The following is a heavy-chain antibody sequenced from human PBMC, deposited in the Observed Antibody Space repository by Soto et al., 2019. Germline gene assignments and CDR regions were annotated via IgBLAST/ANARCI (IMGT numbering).Heavy chain of an antibody. Sequence: PGGSLRLSCAASGFTFSSYSMNWVRQAPGKGLEWVSYISRSSSTIYYADPVKGRFTISRDNAKNSLYLQMNSLRDEDTAVYYCARDHSGYDFLDYWGQGTLVTVSS. CDR1: GFTFSSYS. J-gene: IGHJ4*02. CDR3: ARDHSGYDFLDY. CDR2: ISRSSSTI. D-gene: IGHD5-12*01. V-gene: IGHV3-48*02.